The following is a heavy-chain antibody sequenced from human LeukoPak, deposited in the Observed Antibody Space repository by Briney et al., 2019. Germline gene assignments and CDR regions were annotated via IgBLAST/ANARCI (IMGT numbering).Heavy chain of an antibody. Sequence: SETLSLTCTVSGYSISSGYYWGWIRQPPGKGLEWIGSIYHSGSTYYNPSLKSRVTISVDTSKNQFSLKLSSVTAADTAMYYCARGTLYSGWSYYFDYWGQGSQVTVSS. J-gene: IGHJ4*02. CDR1: GYSISSGYY. CDR3: ARGTLYSGWSYYFDY. V-gene: IGHV4-38-2*02. CDR2: IYHSGST. D-gene: IGHD6-19*01.